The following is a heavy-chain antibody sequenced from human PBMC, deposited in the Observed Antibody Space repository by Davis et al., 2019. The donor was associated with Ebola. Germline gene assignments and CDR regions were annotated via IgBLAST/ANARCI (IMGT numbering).Heavy chain of an antibody. J-gene: IGHJ4*02. V-gene: IGHV1-24*01. CDR1: GYTLTELS. CDR3: SVGGQDGGFDY. D-gene: IGHD3-16*01. Sequence: ASVKVSCKVSGYTLTELSVHWVRQAPGKGLEWMGCFDPKYGEPIYAEKFQGRLTLTEGTSTDTAYMELSSLRSEDTAVYYCSVGGQDGGFDYWGQGTLVPVSS. CDR2: FDPKYGEP.